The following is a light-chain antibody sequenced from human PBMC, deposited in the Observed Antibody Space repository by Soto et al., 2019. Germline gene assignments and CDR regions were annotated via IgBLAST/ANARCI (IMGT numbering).Light chain of an antibody. Sequence: QSALAQPASVSGSPGQSITISCAGTMRDVGAYNLVSWYQQHPGRAPQPIIYEVRNRPSGISFRFSGSKSGNTASLTISGLQAEDEADYYCTSFTTTRFYVFGPRTKVTVL. CDR3: TSFTTTRFYV. CDR2: EVR. V-gene: IGLV2-14*01. CDR1: MRDVGAYNL. J-gene: IGLJ1*01.